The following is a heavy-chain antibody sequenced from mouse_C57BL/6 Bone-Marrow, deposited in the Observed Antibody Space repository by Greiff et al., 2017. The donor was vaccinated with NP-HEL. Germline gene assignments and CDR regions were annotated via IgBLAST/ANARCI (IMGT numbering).Heavy chain of an antibody. V-gene: IGHV1-82*01. CDR3: ALWRDY. CDR1: GYAFSGSW. J-gene: IGHJ4*01. CDR2: LYPEDGCP. Sequence: QVQLQQSGPELVKPGASVKISCKASGYAFSGSWMNWVKQRPGKGLEWIGGLYPEDGCPTYNGKFKGKATLTADKSSSTAYMQLSSLTSEDAAVYFCALWRDYWGQGTSVTVSS. D-gene: IGHD1-1*02.